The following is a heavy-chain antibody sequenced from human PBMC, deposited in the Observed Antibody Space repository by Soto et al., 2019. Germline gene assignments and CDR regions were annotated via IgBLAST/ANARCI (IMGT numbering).Heavy chain of an antibody. D-gene: IGHD2-2*01. J-gene: IGHJ4*02. CDR3: VRYCSTTKCPFGY. CDR1: GGSISSGGSY. CDR2: IYYSGNT. V-gene: IGHV4-30-4*01. Sequence: SETLSLTCTVSGGSISSGGSYWGWIRQPPGKGLEWIGYIYYSGNTILNASLRSRVTLSVDTSKNQFSLNLSSVTAADTAVYYCVRYCSTTKCPFGYWGQGALVTVSS.